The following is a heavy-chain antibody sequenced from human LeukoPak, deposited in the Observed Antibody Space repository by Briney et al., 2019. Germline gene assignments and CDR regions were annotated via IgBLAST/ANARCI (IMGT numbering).Heavy chain of an antibody. CDR2: ISAYNGNT. V-gene: IGHV1-18*04. J-gene: IGHJ4*02. D-gene: IGHD2-15*01. CDR1: GYTFTSYG. Sequence: ASVKVSCKASGYTFTSYGISWVRQAPGKGLEWMGWISAYNGNTNYAQKLQGRVTMTTDTSTSTAYMELRSLRSDDTAVYYCARDLGVVVAADYFDYWGQGTLVTVSS. CDR3: ARDLGVVVAADYFDY.